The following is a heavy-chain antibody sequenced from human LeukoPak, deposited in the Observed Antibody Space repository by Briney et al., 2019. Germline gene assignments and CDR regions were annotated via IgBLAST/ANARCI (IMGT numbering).Heavy chain of an antibody. CDR2: IYSGGST. CDR3: AKGGRGSGSYPLYYYGMDV. J-gene: IGHJ6*02. V-gene: IGHV3-53*01. Sequence: PGGSLRLSCAASGFTVSSNYMSWVRQALGKGLEWVSVIYSGGSTYYADSVKGRFTISRDNSKNTLYLQMNSLRAEDTAVYYCAKGGRGSGSYPLYYYGMDVWGQGTTVTVSS. D-gene: IGHD3-10*01. CDR1: GFTVSSNY.